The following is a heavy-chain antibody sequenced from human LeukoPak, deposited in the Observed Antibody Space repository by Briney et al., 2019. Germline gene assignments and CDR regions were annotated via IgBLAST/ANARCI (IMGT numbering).Heavy chain of an antibody. CDR1: GGSISSSNW. J-gene: IGHJ4*02. CDR3: ARAQQWLARAFDY. D-gene: IGHD6-19*01. V-gene: IGHV4-4*02. Sequence: KASETLSLTCAVSGGSISSSNWWSWVRQPPGKGLEWIGEIYHSGSTNYNPSLKSRVTTSVDKSKNQFSLKLSSVTAADTAVYYCARAQQWLARAFDYWGQGTLVTVSS. CDR2: IYHSGST.